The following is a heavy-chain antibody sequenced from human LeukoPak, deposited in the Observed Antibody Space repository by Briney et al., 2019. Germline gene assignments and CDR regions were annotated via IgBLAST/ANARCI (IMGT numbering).Heavy chain of an antibody. CDR1: GGSISSSSYY. D-gene: IGHD4-11*01. J-gene: IGHJ6*02. CDR2: IYYSGSI. CDR3: ARHKHDYINYRYYYYGMDV. V-gene: IGHV4-39*01. Sequence: PSETLSLTCTVSGGSISSSSYYWGWIRQPPGKGLEWIGSIYYSGSIYYNPSLKSRVTISVDTSNNHFSLRLSSVTAADTAVYYCARHKHDYINYRYYYYGMDVWGQGTTVTVSS.